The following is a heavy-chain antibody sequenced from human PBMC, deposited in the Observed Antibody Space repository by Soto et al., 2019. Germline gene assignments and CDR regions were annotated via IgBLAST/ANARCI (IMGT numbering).Heavy chain of an antibody. J-gene: IGHJ4*02. CDR2: IYHSGIT. V-gene: IGHV4-61*01. Sequence: QVQTQASGPGLVKPSETLSLTCTGSGASISSENHYWSWVRQPPGTGLEWIGYIYHSGITNYNPFLASRVTISVDTSRNPFSLKVNSVTAAEPAVSYCARGWDANSWGPGTLVTVSS. D-gene: IGHD6-19*01. CDR1: GASISSENHY. CDR3: ARGWDANS.